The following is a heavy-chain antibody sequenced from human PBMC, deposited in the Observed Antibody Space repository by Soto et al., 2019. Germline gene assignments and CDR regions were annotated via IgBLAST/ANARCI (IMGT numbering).Heavy chain of an antibody. J-gene: IGHJ6*03. D-gene: IGHD6-13*01. CDR1: GYTFTGYY. CDR2: INPNSGGT. CDR3: ARGLSGIAAAQVYYYYYMDV. V-gene: IGHV1-2*04. Sequence: ASVKVSCKASGYTFTGYYMHWVRQAPGQGLEWMGWINPNSGGTNYAQKFQGWVTMTRDTSISTAYMELSSLRSEDTAVYYCARGLSGIAAAQVYYYYYMDVWGKGTTVTVSS.